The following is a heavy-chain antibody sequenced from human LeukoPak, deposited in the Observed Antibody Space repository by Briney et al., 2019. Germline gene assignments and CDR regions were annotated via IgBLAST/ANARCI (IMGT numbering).Heavy chain of an antibody. CDR3: ARKISAAGTFNWFDP. D-gene: IGHD6-13*01. CDR1: GGTFSSYA. J-gene: IGHJ5*02. V-gene: IGHV1-69*06. Sequence: ASVKVSCKASGGTFSSYAISWVRQAPGQGLEWMGGIIPIFGTANYAQKFQGRVTITADKSTSTAYMELSSLRSEDTAVYYCARKISAAGTFNWFDPWGQGTLVTVSS. CDR2: IIPIFGTA.